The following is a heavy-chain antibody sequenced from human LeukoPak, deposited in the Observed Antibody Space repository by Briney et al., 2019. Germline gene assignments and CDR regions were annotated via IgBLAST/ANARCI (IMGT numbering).Heavy chain of an antibody. CDR2: IYYSGST. CDR1: GGSISSYY. CDR3: ARQALSSGWYLLGG. V-gene: IGHV4-59*01. Sequence: SETLSLTCTVSGGSISSYYWSWIRQPPGKGLEWIGYIYYSGSTNYNPSLKSRVTISVDTSKNQFSLKLSSVTAADTAVYYCARQALSSGWYLLGGWGQGTLVTVSS. J-gene: IGHJ4*02. D-gene: IGHD6-19*01.